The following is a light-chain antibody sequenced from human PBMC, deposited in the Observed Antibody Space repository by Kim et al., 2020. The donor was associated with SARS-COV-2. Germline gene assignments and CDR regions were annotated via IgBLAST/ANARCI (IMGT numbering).Light chain of an antibody. CDR1: QSVGSF. J-gene: IGKJ2*01. CDR3: QQSYRTPYT. Sequence: SASVGDTVTITCRASQSVGSFFSWYQQKPGRAPKLLIYAASSLQSGVPSRFSGTGSGTDFTLTISSLQPEDFATYYCQQSYRTPYTFGQGTKLEI. V-gene: IGKV1-39*01. CDR2: AAS.